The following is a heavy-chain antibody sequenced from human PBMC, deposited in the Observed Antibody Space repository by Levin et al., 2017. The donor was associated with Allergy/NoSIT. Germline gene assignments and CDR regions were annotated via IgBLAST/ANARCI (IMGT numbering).Heavy chain of an antibody. Sequence: SQTLSLTCTVSGGSISTYYWSWIRQPPGKGPEWVGYIYRSGHTNYNPSLKSRVTMSIDTSKNQFSLNLNSLTAADTAVYYCARSNFGRLPDYWGQGTLVTVSS. J-gene: IGHJ4*02. CDR1: GGSISTYY. CDR3: ARSNFGRLPDY. D-gene: IGHD3-3*01. CDR2: IYRSGHT. V-gene: IGHV4-59*01.